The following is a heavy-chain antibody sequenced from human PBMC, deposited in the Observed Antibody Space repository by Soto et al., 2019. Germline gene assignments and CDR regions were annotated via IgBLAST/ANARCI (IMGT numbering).Heavy chain of an antibody. CDR2: ISSSSSYT. CDR1: GFTFSDYY. D-gene: IGHD3-22*01. J-gene: IGHJ6*02. V-gene: IGHV3-11*03. CDR3: TSLKYYYDSSGYYYVWGMDV. Sequence: GGSLRLSCAASGFTFSDYYMSWIRQAPGKGLEWVSYISSSSSYTNYADSVKGRFTISRDDSKNTAYLQMNSLKTEDTAVYYCTSLKYYYDSSGYYYVWGMDVWGQGTTVTVSS.